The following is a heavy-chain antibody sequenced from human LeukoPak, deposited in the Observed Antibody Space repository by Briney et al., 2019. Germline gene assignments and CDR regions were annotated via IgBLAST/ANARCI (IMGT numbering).Heavy chain of an antibody. D-gene: IGHD2-2*01. V-gene: IGHV3-21*01. CDR1: GFTFSSYS. CDR2: ISSSSSYI. Sequence: GGSLRLSCAASGFTFSSYSMNWVRQAPGKGLEWVSSISSSSSYIYYADSVKGRFTISRDNAKNSLYLRMNSLRAEDTAVYYCARFRASCYDYWGQGTLVTVSS. J-gene: IGHJ4*02. CDR3: ARFRASCYDY.